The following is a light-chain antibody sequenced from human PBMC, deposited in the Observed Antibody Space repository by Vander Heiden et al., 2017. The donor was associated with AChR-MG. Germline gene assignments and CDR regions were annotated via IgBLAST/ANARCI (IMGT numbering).Light chain of an antibody. V-gene: IGLV2-14*03. CDR3: SSYTSSSTLV. Sequence: QSALTQPASVSGSPGQSITISCTGSSSDIGGHNYVSWYQQHPDKAPKLMIYDVSNRPSGVSNRFSGSKSGNTASLTISGLQAEDEADYYCSSYTSSSTLVFGGGTKLTVL. CDR2: DVS. J-gene: IGLJ3*02. CDR1: SSDIGGHNY.